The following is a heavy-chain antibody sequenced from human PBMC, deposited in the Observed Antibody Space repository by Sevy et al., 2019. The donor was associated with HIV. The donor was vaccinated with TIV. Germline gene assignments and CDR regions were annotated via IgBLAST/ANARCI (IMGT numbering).Heavy chain of an antibody. D-gene: IGHD5-18*01. CDR2: ISSSSSTI. CDR3: ARDTDVDTAMVVDY. CDR1: GFTFSSYS. Sequence: GGSLRLSCAASGFTFSSYSMNWVRQAPGKGLEWVSYISSSSSTIYYADSVKGRFTISRDNAKNSLYLQMNSLRDDDTAVYYCARDTDVDTAMVVDYWGQGTLVTVSS. V-gene: IGHV3-48*02. J-gene: IGHJ4*02.